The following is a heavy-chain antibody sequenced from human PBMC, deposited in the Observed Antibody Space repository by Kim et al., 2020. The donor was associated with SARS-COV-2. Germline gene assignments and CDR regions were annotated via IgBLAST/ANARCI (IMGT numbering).Heavy chain of an antibody. V-gene: IGHV3-53*01. D-gene: IGHD5-12*01. CDR3: ARESFGYKPEYYFDY. CDR2: IYSGGST. CDR1: GFTVSSNY. J-gene: IGHJ4*02. Sequence: GGSLRLSCAASGFTVSSNYMSWVRQAPGKGLEWVSVIYSGGSTYYADSVKGRFTISRDNSKNTLYLQMNSLRAEDTAVYYCARESFGYKPEYYFDYWGQGTLVTVSS.